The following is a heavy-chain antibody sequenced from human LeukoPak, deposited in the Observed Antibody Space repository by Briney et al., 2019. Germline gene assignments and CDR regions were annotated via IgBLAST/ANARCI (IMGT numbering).Heavy chain of an antibody. D-gene: IGHD4-17*01. CDR3: ARPNDYGDYRYLDL. CDR1: GFTFSDCA. CDR2: ISYDGNDK. V-gene: IGHV3-30*04. Sequence: PGGSLRLSCAASGFTFSDCAMHWVRQPPGKGLEWVTVISYDGNDKYYADSVKGRFTISRDNSRIRVYLQMSSLRPEDTAVYYCARPNDYGDYRYLDLWGRGTLVTVSS. J-gene: IGHJ2*01.